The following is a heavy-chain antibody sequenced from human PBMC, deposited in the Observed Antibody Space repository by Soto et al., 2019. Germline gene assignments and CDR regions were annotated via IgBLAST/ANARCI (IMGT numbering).Heavy chain of an antibody. Sequence: ASVKVSCKASGGTFSSYAISWVRQAPGQGLEWMGGIIPIFGTANYAQKFQGRVTITADESTSTAYMELSSLRSEDTAVYYCAGSWYGDSYYYYGMDVWGQGTTVTVSS. CDR2: IIPIFGTA. V-gene: IGHV1-69*13. J-gene: IGHJ6*02. CDR1: GGTFSSYA. CDR3: AGSWYGDSYYYYGMDV. D-gene: IGHD6-13*01.